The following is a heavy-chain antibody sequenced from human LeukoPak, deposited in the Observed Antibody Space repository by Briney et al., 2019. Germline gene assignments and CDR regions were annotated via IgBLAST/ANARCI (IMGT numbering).Heavy chain of an antibody. Sequence: GGSLRLSCAASGFTFSSNWMHWVRQAPGKGLVWVSRINSDGSTTSYADSVRGRFTISRDNAKNSLNLQMNSLRAEDTAVYYCASGSRDGYNYRFDYWGQGVLITVSS. CDR1: GFTFSSNW. J-gene: IGHJ4*02. D-gene: IGHD5-24*01. V-gene: IGHV3-74*01. CDR2: INSDGSTT. CDR3: ASGSRDGYNYRFDY.